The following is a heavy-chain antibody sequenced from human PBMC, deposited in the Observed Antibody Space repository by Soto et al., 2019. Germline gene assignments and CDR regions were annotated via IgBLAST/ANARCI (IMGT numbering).Heavy chain of an antibody. V-gene: IGHV5-10-1*01. J-gene: IGHJ3*01. D-gene: IGHD5-12*01. CDR1: GYSFTSYW. Sequence: GESLKISCKGSGYSFTSYWISWVRQMPGKGLEWMGRIDPSDSYTNYSPSFQGHVTISADKSISTAYLQWSSLKASDTAMYYCARQMGYSGYDLPAHGAFDVWGQGTMVTVSS. CDR3: ARQMGYSGYDLPAHGAFDV. CDR2: IDPSDSYT.